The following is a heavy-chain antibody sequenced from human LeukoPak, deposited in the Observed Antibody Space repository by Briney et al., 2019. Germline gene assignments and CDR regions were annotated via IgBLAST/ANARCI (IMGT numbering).Heavy chain of an antibody. CDR1: GGSISSYY. V-gene: IGHV4-59*01. Sequence: SQTLSLTCTVSGGSISSYYCSWIRQPPGKGLEWIGYIYYSGSTNYNPSLKSRVTISVDTSKNQFSLKLSSVTAADTAVYYCARAGYSSSWYFDLWGRGTLVTVSS. CDR3: ARAGYSSSWYFDL. CDR2: IYYSGST. J-gene: IGHJ2*01. D-gene: IGHD6-13*01.